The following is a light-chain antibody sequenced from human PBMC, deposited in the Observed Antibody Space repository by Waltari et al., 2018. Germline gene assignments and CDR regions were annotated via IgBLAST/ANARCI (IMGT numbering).Light chain of an antibody. CDR3: QHYVRLPVT. V-gene: IGKV3-20*01. CDR1: QSVSRA. CDR2: AAS. Sequence: EIVLTQSPGTLSLSPGERATLSCRASQSVSRALAWYQQKPGQAPRLLIYAASSRATGIPDRFSGSGSWTEFSLTISRLEPEDFAVYYCQHYVRLPVTFGQGTKVEIK. J-gene: IGKJ1*01.